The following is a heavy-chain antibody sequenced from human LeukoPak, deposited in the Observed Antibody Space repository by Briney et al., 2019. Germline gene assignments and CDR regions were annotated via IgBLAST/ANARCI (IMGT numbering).Heavy chain of an antibody. J-gene: IGHJ2*01. CDR2: IYQSGST. Sequence: SETLSLTCGVSGGSVSTIGYSWSWIRQPPGKGLEWIGYIYQSGSTSYNPSLQSRVTISIDRSKNQFSLKLSSVTAADTAVYYCARSCDSSGYYLFDLWGRGTLVTVSS. CDR3: ARSCDSSGYYLFDL. V-gene: IGHV4-30-2*01. CDR1: GGSVSTIGYS. D-gene: IGHD3-22*01.